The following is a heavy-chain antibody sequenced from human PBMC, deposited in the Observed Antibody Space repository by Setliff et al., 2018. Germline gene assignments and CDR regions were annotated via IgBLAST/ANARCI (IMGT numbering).Heavy chain of an antibody. D-gene: IGHD3-9*01. CDR1: GASLRSGSNY. CDR3: TRERYFDWFFEY. V-gene: IGHV4-61*02. CDR2: IHASGSP. Sequence: SETLSLTCTVSGASLRSGSNYWSWIRQPAGKRLEWIGRIHASGSPSYNPSLESRVTISLDTSTNQFSLKLSSVTAADTAVYYCTRERYFDWFFEYWGQGTLVTVSS. J-gene: IGHJ4*02.